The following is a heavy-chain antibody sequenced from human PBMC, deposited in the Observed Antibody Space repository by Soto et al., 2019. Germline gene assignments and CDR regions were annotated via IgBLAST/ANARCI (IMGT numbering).Heavy chain of an antibody. CDR2: IGVSSDA. V-gene: IGHV3-23*01. J-gene: IGHJ4*02. Sequence: PGESLKISCAASGFTFSSYAMSWARQAPGKGLEWVSSIGVSSDAYYADSVKGRFTISRDNSRNTLYLQMNSLRAEDTALYYCAKNDFFASCGQGTLVTVSS. CDR1: GFTFSSYA. CDR3: AKNDFFAS.